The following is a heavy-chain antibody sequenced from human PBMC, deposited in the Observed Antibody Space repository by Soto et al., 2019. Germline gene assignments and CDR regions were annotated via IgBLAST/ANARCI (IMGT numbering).Heavy chain of an antibody. CDR1: GGSTSSDNY. CDR2: IYYSGNT. D-gene: IGHD3-16*01. V-gene: IGHV4-30-4*01. Sequence: SETLSLTRTVSGGSTSSDNYWSWIRQPPGKGLEWIGHIYYSGNTDYNPSLKSRLAISIDTSKNQFSLKLSSVTAADTAVYFCAREGGESSDGLYYFDSWGQGSLLTVS. J-gene: IGHJ4*02. CDR3: AREGGESSDGLYYFDS.